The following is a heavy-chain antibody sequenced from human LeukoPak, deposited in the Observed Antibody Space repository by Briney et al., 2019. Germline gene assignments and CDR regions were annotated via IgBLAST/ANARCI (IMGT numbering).Heavy chain of an antibody. J-gene: IGHJ3*02. D-gene: IGHD1-26*01. CDR2: IIPIFGTA. CDR3: AKALSGSYYAGAFDI. V-gene: IGHV1-69*13. Sequence: SVKVSCKASGGTFSSYAISWVRQAPGQGLEWMGGIIPIFGTANYAQKFQGRVTITADESTSTAYMELSSLRSEDTAVYYCAKALSGSYYAGAFDIWGQGTMVTVSS. CDR1: GGTFSSYA.